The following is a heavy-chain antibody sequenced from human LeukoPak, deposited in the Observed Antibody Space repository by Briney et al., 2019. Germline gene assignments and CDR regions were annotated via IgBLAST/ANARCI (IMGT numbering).Heavy chain of an antibody. CDR1: GGSISSGDYY. Sequence: SETLSLTCTVSGGSISSGDYYWSWLRQPPGKGLEWIGYIYYSGSTYYNPSLKSRVTISVDTSKNQFSLKLSSVTAADTAVYYCARGSSGYLGGYWGQGTLVTVSS. V-gene: IGHV4-30-4*08. CDR3: ARGSSGYLGGY. J-gene: IGHJ4*02. CDR2: IYYSGST. D-gene: IGHD3-22*01.